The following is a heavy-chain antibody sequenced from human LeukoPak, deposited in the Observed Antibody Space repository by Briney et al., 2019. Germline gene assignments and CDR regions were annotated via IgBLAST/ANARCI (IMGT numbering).Heavy chain of an antibody. Sequence: ASVKVSCKASGGTFSSYAISWVRQAPGQGLEWMGGIIPIFGTANYAQKFQGRVTITADKSTSTAYMELSSLRSEDTAVYYCARDASDYYGSGSYYVYWGQGTLVTVSS. V-gene: IGHV1-69*06. CDR3: ARDASDYYGSGSYYVY. CDR2: IIPIFGTA. D-gene: IGHD3-10*01. CDR1: GGTFSSYA. J-gene: IGHJ4*02.